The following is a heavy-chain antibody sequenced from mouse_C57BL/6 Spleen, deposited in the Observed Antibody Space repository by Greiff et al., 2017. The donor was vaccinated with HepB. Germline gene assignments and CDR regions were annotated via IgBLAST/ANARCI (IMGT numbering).Heavy chain of an antibody. D-gene: IGHD2-3*01. J-gene: IGHJ2*01. CDR2: IDPENGDT. CDR3: TTKSYDGYYGNYFDY. Sequence: EVQVVESGAELVRPGASVKLSCTASGFNIKDDYMHWVKQRPEQGLEWIGWIDPENGDTEYASKFQGKATITADTSSNTAYLQLSSLTSEDTAVYYCTTKSYDGYYGNYFDYWGQGTTLTVSS. CDR1: GFNIKDDY. V-gene: IGHV14-4*01.